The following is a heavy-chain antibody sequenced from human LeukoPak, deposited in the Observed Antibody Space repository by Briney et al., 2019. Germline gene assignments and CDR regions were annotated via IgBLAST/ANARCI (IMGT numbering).Heavy chain of an antibody. D-gene: IGHD3-10*01. Sequence: GGSLRFSCAASGFTFSSYAMSWVRQAPGKGLEWVSAISGSGGSTYYADSVKGRFTISRDNSKNTLYLQMNSLRAEDTAVYYCAKDLGTMVRGVIITSPGGQGTLVTVSS. J-gene: IGHJ4*02. V-gene: IGHV3-23*01. CDR1: GFTFSSYA. CDR2: ISGSGGST. CDR3: AKDLGTMVRGVIITSP.